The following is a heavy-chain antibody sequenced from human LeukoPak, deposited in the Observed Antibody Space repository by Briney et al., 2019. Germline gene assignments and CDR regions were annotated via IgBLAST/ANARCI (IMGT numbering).Heavy chain of an antibody. Sequence: SETLSLTCTVSGGSISSYYWSWIRQPPGKGLEWIGYIYYSGSTNYNPSLKSRVTISVDTSKNLFSLKLSSVTAAGTAVYYCAGSGYSYGPPGFDYWGQGTLVTVSS. J-gene: IGHJ4*02. CDR3: AGSGYSYGPPGFDY. V-gene: IGHV4-59*01. CDR1: GGSISSYY. CDR2: IYYSGST. D-gene: IGHD5-18*01.